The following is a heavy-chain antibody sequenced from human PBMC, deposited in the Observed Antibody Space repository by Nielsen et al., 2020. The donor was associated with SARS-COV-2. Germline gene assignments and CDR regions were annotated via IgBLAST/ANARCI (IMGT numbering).Heavy chain of an antibody. CDR2: ISSSSSYI. Sequence: GGSLRLSCAASGFTVSSNYMSWVRQAPGKGLEWVSSISSSSSYIYYADSVKGRFTISRDNAKNSLYLQMNSLRAEDTAVYYCARDSRGGSSHLFYYYGMDVWGQGTTVTVSS. CDR3: ARDSRGGSSHLFYYYGMDV. V-gene: IGHV3-21*01. D-gene: IGHD1-26*01. J-gene: IGHJ6*02. CDR1: GFTVSSNY.